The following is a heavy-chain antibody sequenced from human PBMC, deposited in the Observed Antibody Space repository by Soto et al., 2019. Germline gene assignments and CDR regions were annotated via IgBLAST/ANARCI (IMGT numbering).Heavy chain of an antibody. D-gene: IGHD5-12*01. Sequence: YMIGTRKNPRKGLEWLSYISNGSSYTRYTDSVKGRFIIYRDDAKNSVYLQMHSLRAEDTALYYFASAPDTGFEYLSHSWGPGIQVTVPS. CDR2: ISNGSSYT. CDR1: Y. J-gene: IGHJ4*02. CDR3: ASAPDTGFEYLSHS. V-gene: IGHV3-11*03.